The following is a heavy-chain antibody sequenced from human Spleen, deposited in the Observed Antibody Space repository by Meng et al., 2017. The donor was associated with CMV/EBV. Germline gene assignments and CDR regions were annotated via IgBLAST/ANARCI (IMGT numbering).Heavy chain of an antibody. CDR3: ARGRHRYCSSTSCYIAFDLLDAFDI. J-gene: IGHJ3*02. CDR2: ISAYNGNT. Sequence: ASVKVSCKASGYTFTRFGITWVRQAPGQGLEWMGWISAYNGNTNHAQKFQGRVTMTTDTSTSTAYMELRSLRSDDTAVYYCARGRHRYCSSTSCYIAFDLLDAFDIWGQGTMVTVSS. D-gene: IGHD2-2*02. CDR1: GYTFTRFG. V-gene: IGHV1-18*01.